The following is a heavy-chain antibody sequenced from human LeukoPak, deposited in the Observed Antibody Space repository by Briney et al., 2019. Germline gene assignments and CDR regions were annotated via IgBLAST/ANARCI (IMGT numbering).Heavy chain of an antibody. Sequence: PGGSLRLSCAASGFYFNDFGMNWVRQAPGKGLEWVSFISSASSYIYYADSVKGRFTISRDNAKNSLSLQMNTLRAEDTAMYYCARGEGVYSVKWGQGTLVTVSS. V-gene: IGHV3-21*01. CDR2: ISSASSYI. CDR3: ARGEGVYSVK. J-gene: IGHJ4*02. CDR1: GFYFNDFG. D-gene: IGHD6-13*01.